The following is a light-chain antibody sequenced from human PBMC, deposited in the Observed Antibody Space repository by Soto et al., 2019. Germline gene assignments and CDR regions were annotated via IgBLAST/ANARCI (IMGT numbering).Light chain of an antibody. CDR2: GNS. CDR3: QSYHSSLSGYV. Sequence: QSALTQPPSVSGAPGQRVTISCTGSSSSIGAGYDVHWYQQLPGTAPKLLIYGNSNRPSGVPDRFSGSKSGTSASLAITGLQAEDEADYYCQSYHSSLSGYVFGTGTKVTVL. CDR1: SSSIGAGYD. J-gene: IGLJ1*01. V-gene: IGLV1-40*01.